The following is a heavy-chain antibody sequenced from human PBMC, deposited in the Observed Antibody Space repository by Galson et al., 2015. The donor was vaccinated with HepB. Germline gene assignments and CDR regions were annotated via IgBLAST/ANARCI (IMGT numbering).Heavy chain of an antibody. CDR3: AKDGVGGTWDY. J-gene: IGHJ4*02. V-gene: IGHV3-23*01. CDR1: GFTFSNNP. CDR2: VSGSGGST. D-gene: IGHD6-19*01. Sequence: LRLSCAASGFTFSNNPMSWVRQAPGKGLEWVSAVSGSGGSTYYADSVKGRFTISRDNSKNTLYLQMNGLRAEDTATYYCAKDGVGGTWDYWGQGTLVTVSS.